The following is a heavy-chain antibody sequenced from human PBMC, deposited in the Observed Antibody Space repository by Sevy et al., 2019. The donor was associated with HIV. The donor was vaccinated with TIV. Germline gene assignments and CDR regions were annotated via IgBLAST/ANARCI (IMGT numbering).Heavy chain of an antibody. CDR3: ARGAVVIGTAATPVLHF. D-gene: IGHD2-2*01. J-gene: IGHJ4*02. V-gene: IGHV4-59*08. Sequence: SETLSLTCSVSDDSINSYYWSWIRQPPGKGLEWIGYIYNNIGSTSYNPTLTSRVTISVDTSKNKFSLKQTSVTAADTAVYYCARGAVVIGTAATPVLHFWGLGSLVTVSS. CDR2: IYNNIGST. CDR1: DDSINSYY.